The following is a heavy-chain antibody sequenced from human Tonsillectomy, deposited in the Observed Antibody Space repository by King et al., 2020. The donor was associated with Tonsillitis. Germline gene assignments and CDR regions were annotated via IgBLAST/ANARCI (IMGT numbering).Heavy chain of an antibody. Sequence: VQLVESGGGLVQPGGSLRLSCAVSGFTFSSYWMSWVRQAPGKGLEWVANIKQDGSEKYYVDSVKGRFTISRDNAKKSLYLQINSLRAEDTAVYYCARENEAAAYAFDIWGQGTMVTVSS. CDR3: ARENEAAAYAFDI. CDR2: IKQDGSEK. CDR1: GFTFSSYW. D-gene: IGHD6-13*01. V-gene: IGHV3-7*01. J-gene: IGHJ3*02.